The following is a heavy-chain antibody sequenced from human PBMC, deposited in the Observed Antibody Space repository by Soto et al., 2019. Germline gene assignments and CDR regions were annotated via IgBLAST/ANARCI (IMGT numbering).Heavy chain of an antibody. V-gene: IGHV1-69*13. CDR2: IIPIFGTA. CDR1: GGTFSSYA. D-gene: IGHD4-17*01. CDR3: ARGAIYGDYADYYYCGMDV. Sequence: SVKVSCKASGGTFSSYAISWVRQAPGQGLEWMGGIIPIFGTANFAQKFQGRVTITADESTSTAYMELSSLRSEDTAVYYCARGAIYGDYADYYYCGMDVWGQGTTVTVSS. J-gene: IGHJ6*02.